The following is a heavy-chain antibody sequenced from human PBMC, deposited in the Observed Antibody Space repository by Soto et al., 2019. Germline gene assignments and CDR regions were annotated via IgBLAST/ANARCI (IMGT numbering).Heavy chain of an antibody. J-gene: IGHJ4*02. V-gene: IGHV4-34*01. CDR3: ASRAGSGSPYYFDY. CDR2: INHSGST. Sequence: PSETLSLTCAVYGGSFSGYYWSWIRQPPGKGLEWIGEINHSGSTNYNPSLKSRVTISVDTSKNQFSLKLSSVTAADTAVYYCASRAGSGSPYYFDYWGQGTLVTVSS. CDR1: GGSFSGYY. D-gene: IGHD6-19*01.